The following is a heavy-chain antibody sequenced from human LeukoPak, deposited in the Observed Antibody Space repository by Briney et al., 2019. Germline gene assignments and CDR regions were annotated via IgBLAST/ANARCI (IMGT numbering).Heavy chain of an antibody. CDR1: GYSFTSYW. CDR2: IYPGDSDT. J-gene: IGHJ3*02. CDR3: ARPMRSGYVHGDAFDI. Sequence: GESLKISCKGSGYSFTSYWIGWVRQMPGKGLEWMGIIYPGDSDTRYSPSFQGQVTISADKSISTAYLQWSSLKASDTAMYYCARPMRSGYVHGDAFDIWGQGTMVTVSS. V-gene: IGHV5-51*01. D-gene: IGHD5-12*01.